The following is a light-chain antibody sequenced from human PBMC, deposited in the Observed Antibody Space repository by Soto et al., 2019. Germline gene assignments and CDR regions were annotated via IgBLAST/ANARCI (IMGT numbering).Light chain of an antibody. Sequence: DIQMTQSPSSLSASVGDKVSITCRASQYISTYLNWYQEEPGKAPKLLIYGASRLQTGVPSRFSGSGSGTDFTLTISTLQPEDFATYSCQQSYSAPWTFGQGTRVEVK. CDR2: GAS. J-gene: IGKJ1*01. CDR3: QQSYSAPWT. CDR1: QYISTY. V-gene: IGKV1-39*01.